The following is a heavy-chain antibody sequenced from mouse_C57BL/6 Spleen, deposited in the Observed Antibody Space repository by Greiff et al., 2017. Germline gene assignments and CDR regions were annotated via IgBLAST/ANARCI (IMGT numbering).Heavy chain of an antibody. CDR1: GYSITSGYD. D-gene: IGHD1-1*01. J-gene: IGHJ1*03. CDR2: ISYSGST. CDR3: ARGDTTVVEGWYFDV. Sequence: DVQLQESGPGMVKPSQSLSLTCTVTGYSITSGYDWHWIRHFPGNKLEWMGYISYSGSTNYNPSLKSRISITHDTSKNHFFLKLTSVTTEDTATYYCARGDTTVVEGWYFDVWGTGTTVTVSS. V-gene: IGHV3-1*01.